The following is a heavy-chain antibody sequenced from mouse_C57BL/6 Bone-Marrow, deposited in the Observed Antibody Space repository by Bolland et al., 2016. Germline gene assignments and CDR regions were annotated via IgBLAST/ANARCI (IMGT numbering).Heavy chain of an antibody. J-gene: IGHJ3*01. CDR3: AKLNSNWFAY. CDR2: IWGGGST. V-gene: IGHV2-9*01. D-gene: IGHD2-5*01. Sequence: IWGGGSTNYNSALMSRLSISKDNSKSQVFLKMNSLQTDDTAMYYCAKLNSNWFAYWGQGTLV.